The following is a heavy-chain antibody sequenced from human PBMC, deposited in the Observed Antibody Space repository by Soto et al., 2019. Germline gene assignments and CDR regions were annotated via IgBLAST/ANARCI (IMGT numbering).Heavy chain of an antibody. CDR3: ERDLTIFGVFRYGLDV. CDR1: GFSFSTYA. D-gene: IGHD3-3*01. CDR2: ISYDGSNK. J-gene: IGHJ6*02. V-gene: IGHV3-30-3*01. Sequence: QVQLVESGGGVVQPGRSLRLSCAASGFSFSTYAMHWVRQAPGKGLDWVAVISYDGSNKYYADSVKGRFTISRDNSKNTLYLQMNRLRPEDTAVFYCERDLTIFGVFRYGLDVWGQGTTVTVSS.